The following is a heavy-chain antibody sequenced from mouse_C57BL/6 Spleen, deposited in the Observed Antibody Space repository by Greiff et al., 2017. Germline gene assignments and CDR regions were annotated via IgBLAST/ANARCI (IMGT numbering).Heavy chain of an antibody. Sequence: QVHVKQPGTELVKPGASVKLSCKASGYTFTSYWMHWVKQRPGQGLEWIGNINPSNGGTNYNEKFKSKATLTVDKSSSTAYMQLSSLTSEDSAVYYCARAIYYYGSSYWYFDVGGTGTTVTVSS. V-gene: IGHV1-53*01. CDR3: ARAIYYYGSSYWYFDV. D-gene: IGHD1-1*01. J-gene: IGHJ1*03. CDR2: INPSNGGT. CDR1: GYTFTSYW.